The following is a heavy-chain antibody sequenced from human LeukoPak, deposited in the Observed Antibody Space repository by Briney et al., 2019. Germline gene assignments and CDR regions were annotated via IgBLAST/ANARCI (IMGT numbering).Heavy chain of an antibody. CDR3: ARLPTTIAALDI. V-gene: IGHV1-3*01. CDR2: INAGNGNT. CDR1: GYTFTSYA. J-gene: IGHJ3*02. D-gene: IGHD6-13*01. Sequence: ASVKVPCKASGYTFTSYAMHWVRQAPGQRLEWMGWINAGNGNTKYSQKFQGRVTITRDTSASTAYMELSSLRSEDTAVYYCARLPTTIAALDIWGQGTMVTVSS.